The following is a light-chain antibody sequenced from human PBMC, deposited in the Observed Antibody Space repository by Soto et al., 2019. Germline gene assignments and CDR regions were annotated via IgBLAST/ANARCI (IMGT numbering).Light chain of an antibody. V-gene: IGKV3-20*01. Sequence: EIVLTQSPGTLSLSPGERATLSCRASQSVSSSFLAWYQQKPGQAPRLLIYGTSSRATGIPDRFSGSGSGTDFTLTTSRLEPEDFAVYFCQQYGGSPLTFGGGTKVDI. CDR1: QSVSSSF. CDR3: QQYGGSPLT. J-gene: IGKJ4*01. CDR2: GTS.